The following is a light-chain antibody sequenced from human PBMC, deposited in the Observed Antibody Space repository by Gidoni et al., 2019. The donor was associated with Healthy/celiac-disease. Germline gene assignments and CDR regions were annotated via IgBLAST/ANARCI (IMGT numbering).Light chain of an antibody. CDR1: QGISNY. J-gene: IGKJ3*01. V-gene: IGKV1-27*01. CDR2: AAS. Sequence: DIQMTQSPSSLSASVGDRVTITCRASQGISNYLAWYQQKPGKVPKLLIYAASTLQSGVPSRFSGSVSGTDFTLTISSLQPEDVATYYCQKYNSALFTFXPXTKVDIK. CDR3: QKYNSALFT.